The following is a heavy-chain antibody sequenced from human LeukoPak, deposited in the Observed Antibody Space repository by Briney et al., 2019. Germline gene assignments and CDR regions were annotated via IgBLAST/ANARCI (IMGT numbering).Heavy chain of an antibody. V-gene: IGHV3-15*01. J-gene: IGHJ5*02. CDR2: IKSKNVGGTT. Sequence: GGSLRLSCAASGFTFNNAWMNWVRQAPGKGLEWVGRIKSKNVGGTTDYAAPVKGGFTISRDDSKNTVYLQMNSLKIEDTAVYYCTSHAAFDPWGQGTLVTVSS. CDR1: GFTFNNAW. CDR3: TSHAAFDP.